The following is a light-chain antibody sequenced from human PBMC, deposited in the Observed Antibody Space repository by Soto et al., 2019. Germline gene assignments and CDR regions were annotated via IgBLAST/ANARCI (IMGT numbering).Light chain of an antibody. CDR2: GAS. V-gene: IGKV3-20*01. CDR1: QSVSSSY. J-gene: IGKJ4*01. Sequence: EIVLTQSPGTLSLSPGERATLSCRASQSVSSSYLAWYQQKPGQAPRLLMYGASSRATGIPDRFSGSGSGVDFTLTITRLEPEDFAVYYCQQYGSSPPLTFGGGTKVEIK. CDR3: QQYGSSPPLT.